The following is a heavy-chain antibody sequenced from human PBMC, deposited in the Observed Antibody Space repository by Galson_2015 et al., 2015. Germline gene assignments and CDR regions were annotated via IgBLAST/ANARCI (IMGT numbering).Heavy chain of an antibody. J-gene: IGHJ6*03. CDR3: ARHFGVGESGYYVDV. V-gene: IGHV5-51*01. CDR2: IYPGDSDT. D-gene: IGHD3-10*01. CDR1: GYDFNTYW. Sequence: QSGAEVKKPGESLKISCPGSGYDFNTYWIAWVRQMPGKGLEWMGFIYPGDSDTRYSPFFQGQVTISADKSTDTAYLHWRGLKASDSAMYYCARHFGVGESGYYVDVWGQGTTVIVSS.